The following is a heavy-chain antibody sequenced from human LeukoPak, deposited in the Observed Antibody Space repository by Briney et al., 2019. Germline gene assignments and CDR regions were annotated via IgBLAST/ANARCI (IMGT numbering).Heavy chain of an antibody. Sequence: DPSETLSLTCTVSGDPIRNDNYYWGWIRQPPGKGLEWIGSIFYSGTTYYNPSLKSRVTISVDTSKNQFSLKMRSVTAAATAVYYCARVGVQLWVDSWGQGNLVTVSS. J-gene: IGHJ4*02. V-gene: IGHV4-39*07. CDR1: GDPIRNDNYY. CDR3: ARVGVQLWVDS. CDR2: IFYSGTT. D-gene: IGHD5-18*01.